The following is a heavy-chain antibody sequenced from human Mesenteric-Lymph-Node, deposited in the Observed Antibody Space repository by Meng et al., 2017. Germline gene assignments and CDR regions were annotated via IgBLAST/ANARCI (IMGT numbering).Heavy chain of an antibody. D-gene: IGHD3-10*01. J-gene: IGHJ5*02. CDR3: ARDLRGFYYYGSGSYYPGWFDP. CDR2: IYYSGST. V-gene: IGHV4-31*03. CDR1: GGSISSGGYY. Sequence: SETLSLTCTVSGGSISSGGYYWSWIRQHPGKGLEWIGYIYYSGSTYYNPSLKSRVTISVDTSKNQFSLKLSSVTAADTAVYYCARDLRGFYYYGSGSYYPGWFDPWGQGTLVTVSS.